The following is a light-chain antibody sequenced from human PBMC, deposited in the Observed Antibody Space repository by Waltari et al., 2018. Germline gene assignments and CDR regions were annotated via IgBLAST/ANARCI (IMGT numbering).Light chain of an antibody. CDR2: AAS. V-gene: IGKV3-20*01. CDR1: QRVSRIR. Sequence: EVVLTQSPGTLSLSPGERATLSCRASQRVSRIRLAWYQQKPGQAPRLLMYAASRRATGIPDRFSGSGTGTDFSLTVSRVEPEDSAVYYCQQYGSSVMYTFGQGTKLEIQ. CDR3: QQYGSSVMYT. J-gene: IGKJ2*01.